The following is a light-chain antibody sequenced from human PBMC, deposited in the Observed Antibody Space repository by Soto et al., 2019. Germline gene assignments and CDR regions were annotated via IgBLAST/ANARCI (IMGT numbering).Light chain of an antibody. CDR1: SSDVGGYNY. J-gene: IGLJ2*01. Sequence: QSALTQPPSASGSPGQSVAISCTGTSSDVGGYNYVSWYQQHPGKAPKLMIYEVNKRPSGVPDRFSGSKSGNTASLTVSGLQAEDEADYYCATWDDSLSVLFGGGTKLTVL. CDR2: EVN. V-gene: IGLV2-8*01. CDR3: ATWDDSLSVL.